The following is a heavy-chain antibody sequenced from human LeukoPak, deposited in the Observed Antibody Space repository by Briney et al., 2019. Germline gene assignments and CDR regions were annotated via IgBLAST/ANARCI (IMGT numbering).Heavy chain of an antibody. J-gene: IGHJ3*02. CDR3: ARERRYYDSSGYYYEAFDI. Sequence: QPSETLSLTCTVSGGSISNYYWTWIRQPPGKGLEWIGYIYYSGSTSYNPSLKSRVTISVDTSKNQFSLKLSSVTAADTAVYYCARERRYYDSSGYYYEAFDIWGQGTMVTVSS. CDR2: IYYSGST. V-gene: IGHV4-59*01. D-gene: IGHD3-22*01. CDR1: GGSISNYY.